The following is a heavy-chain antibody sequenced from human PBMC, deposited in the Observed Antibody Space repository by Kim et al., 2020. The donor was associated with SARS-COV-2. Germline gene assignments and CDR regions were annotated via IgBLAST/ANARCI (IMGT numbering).Heavy chain of an antibody. CDR2: ISGSGGST. V-gene: IGHV3-23*01. Sequence: GGSLRLSCAASGFTFSSYAMSWVRQAPGKGLEWVSAISGSGGSTYYADSVKGRFTISRDNSKNTLYLQMNSLRAEDTAVYYCARRDGYKLGSYYDHFCDYWGQGTLVTVSS. CDR3: ARRDGYKLGSYYDHFCDY. CDR1: GFTFSSYA. J-gene: IGHJ4*02. D-gene: IGHD1-26*01.